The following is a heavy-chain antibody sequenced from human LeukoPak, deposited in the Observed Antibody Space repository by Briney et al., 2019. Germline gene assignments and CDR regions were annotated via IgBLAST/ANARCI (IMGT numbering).Heavy chain of an antibody. CDR1: GFTFDDYG. V-gene: IGHV3-21*04. D-gene: IGHD2-21*01. CDR3: AKAPVTTCSGAYCYPFDY. Sequence: PGGSLRLSCAASGFTFDDYGMSWVRQAPGKGLEWVSSISSSSSYIYYADSVKGRFTISRDSSKNTLYLQMNRLRAEDAAVYYCAKAPVTTCSGAYCYPFDYWGQGTLVTVSS. J-gene: IGHJ4*02. CDR2: ISSSSSYI.